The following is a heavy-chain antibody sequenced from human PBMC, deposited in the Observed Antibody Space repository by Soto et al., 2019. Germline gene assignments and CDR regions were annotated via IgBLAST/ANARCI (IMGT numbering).Heavy chain of an antibody. CDR2: IIPIFGTT. CDR1: GGTFSNYA. V-gene: IGHV1-69*12. J-gene: IGHJ4*02. CDR3: ARVSSSWYKDYFDY. D-gene: IGHD6-13*01. Sequence: QVQLVQSGAEVKKPGSSVKVSCKASGGTFSNYAISLVRQAPGQGLEWMGGIIPIFGTTNYAQRFHGRVTITADESPSTAYMELSSLRSEDTAVYYCARVSSSWYKDYFDYWGQGTLVTVSS.